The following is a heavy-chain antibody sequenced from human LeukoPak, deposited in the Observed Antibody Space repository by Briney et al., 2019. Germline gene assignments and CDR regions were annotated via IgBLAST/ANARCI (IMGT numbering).Heavy chain of an antibody. CDR3: AVDGGYNRFDP. J-gene: IGHJ5*02. Sequence: PGGSLRLSCAASGFTFSSYAMTWVRQAPGKGLEWVSTITGSGGGTYYADSVKGRFTISRDNSKNTLYLQMYSLRAEDTAVYYCAVDGGYNRFDPWGQGTLVTVPS. V-gene: IGHV3-23*01. CDR2: ITGSGGGT. D-gene: IGHD3-16*01. CDR1: GFTFSSYA.